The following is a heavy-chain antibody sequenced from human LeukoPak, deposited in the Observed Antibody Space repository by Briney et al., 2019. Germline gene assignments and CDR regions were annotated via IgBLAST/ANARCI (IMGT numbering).Heavy chain of an antibody. V-gene: IGHV3-43*02. J-gene: IGHJ4*02. D-gene: IGHD5-12*01. CDR1: GFSFDDYA. CDR2: ISGDGIT. CDR3: VKELTAATIPTFFDY. Sequence: PGGXLRLSCAASGFSFDDYAMHWVRQAPGKGLEWVSLISGDGITYYADSAKGRFTISRDNSKNSLYLQMNSLRREDTALYYCVKELTAATIPTFFDYWGQGTLVTVST.